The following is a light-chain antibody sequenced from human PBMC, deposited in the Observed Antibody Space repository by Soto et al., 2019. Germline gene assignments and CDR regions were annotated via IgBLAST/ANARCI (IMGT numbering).Light chain of an antibody. CDR2: KAS. CDR3: QHYNSYSEA. CDR1: QSISSW. V-gene: IGKV1-5*03. J-gene: IGKJ1*01. Sequence: DIQLSHSPSTLSASVGYRFTSTCLASQSISSWLAWYQQKPGKAPKLLIYKASTLKSGVPSRFSGSGSGTEFTLTISSLQPDDFATYYCQHYNSYSEALGQPTKVDI.